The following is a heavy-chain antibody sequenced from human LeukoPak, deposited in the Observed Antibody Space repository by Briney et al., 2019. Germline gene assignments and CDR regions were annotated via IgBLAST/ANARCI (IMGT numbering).Heavy chain of an antibody. CDR2: INHSGST. CDR1: GGSISSGGYY. CDR3: ARADGYCSSTSCYYYYGMDV. D-gene: IGHD2-2*01. J-gene: IGHJ6*02. V-gene: IGHV4-30-2*01. Sequence: SQTLSLTCTVSGGSISSGGYYWSWIRQPPGKGLEWIGEINHSGSTNYNPSLKSRVTISVDTSKNQFSLKLSSVTAADTAVYYCARADGYCSSTSCYYYYGMDVWGQGTTVTVSS.